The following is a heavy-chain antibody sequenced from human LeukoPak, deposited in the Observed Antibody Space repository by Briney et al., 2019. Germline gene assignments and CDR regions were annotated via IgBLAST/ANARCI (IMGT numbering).Heavy chain of an antibody. V-gene: IGHV3-30*02. J-gene: IGHJ6*03. Sequence: PGGSLRLSCAASGFTFSSYGMHWVRQAPGKGLEWVAFIRYDGSNKYYADSVKGRFTISRDNSKNTLYLQMNSLRAEDTAVYYCARETLSLGYYYYMDVWGKGTTVTVSS. D-gene: IGHD3-16*01. CDR3: ARETLSLGYYYYMDV. CDR2: IRYDGSNK. CDR1: GFTFSSYG.